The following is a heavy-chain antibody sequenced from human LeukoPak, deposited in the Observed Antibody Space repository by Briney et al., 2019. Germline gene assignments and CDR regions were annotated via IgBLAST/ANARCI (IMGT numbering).Heavy chain of an antibody. CDR1: GFPFSIYE. Sequence: GGSLRLSCAVSGFPFSIYEMNWVRQARWKGVEWVSNICSSGTTRYYADSVKGRFSISRDNAKNSLYLQMNSLRVEDTGVYYCALLAVASDFDYWGQGALVTVSS. J-gene: IGHJ4*02. D-gene: IGHD6-19*01. CDR3: ALLAVASDFDY. V-gene: IGHV3-48*03. CDR2: ICSSGTTR.